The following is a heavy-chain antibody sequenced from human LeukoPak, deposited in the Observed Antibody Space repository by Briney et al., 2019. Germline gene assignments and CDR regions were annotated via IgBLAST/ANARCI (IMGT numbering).Heavy chain of an antibody. CDR1: GGSFSGYY. CDR2: INHSGST. J-gene: IGHJ5*02. D-gene: IGHD2-2*02. V-gene: IGHV4-34*01. Sequence: SSEILSLTCAVYGGSFSGYYWSWIRQPPGKGLEWIGEINHSGSTNYKPSLKSRVTISVDTSKNQFSLKLSSVTAADTAVYYCARIQLGYCSSTSCYNLPGVRFDPWGQGTLVTVSS. CDR3: ARIQLGYCSSTSCYNLPGVRFDP.